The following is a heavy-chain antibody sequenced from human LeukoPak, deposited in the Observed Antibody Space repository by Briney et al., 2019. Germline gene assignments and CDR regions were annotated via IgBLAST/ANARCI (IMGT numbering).Heavy chain of an antibody. CDR2: ITGSGGNT. J-gene: IGHJ4*02. D-gene: IGHD3-9*01. CDR1: GFTFSNDA. V-gene: IGHV3-23*01. CDR3: AKWGDYDVLTGYYVSDY. Sequence: VASLRLSCAASGFTFSNDAMSWVRQAPGKGLEWVSAITGSGGNTYYADSVKGRSTISRDNSKNTVFLQMNSLRAEDTAVYYCAKWGDYDVLTGYYVSDYWGQGTLVTVSS.